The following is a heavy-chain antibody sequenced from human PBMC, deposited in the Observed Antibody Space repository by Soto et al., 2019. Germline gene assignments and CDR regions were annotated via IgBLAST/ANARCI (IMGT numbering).Heavy chain of an antibody. V-gene: IGHV1-18*01. CDR2: ISAYIGNT. Sequence: ASVKVSCKASGDTFTSYGISCVRQAPGQGLEWMGWISAYIGNTNYAQKLQGRVTMTTDTSTSTAYMELRSLRSDDTAVYYCARGFPPYSSGLLNWGQGTLVTVSS. J-gene: IGHJ4*02. D-gene: IGHD6-19*01. CDR1: GDTFTSYG. CDR3: ARGFPPYSSGLLN.